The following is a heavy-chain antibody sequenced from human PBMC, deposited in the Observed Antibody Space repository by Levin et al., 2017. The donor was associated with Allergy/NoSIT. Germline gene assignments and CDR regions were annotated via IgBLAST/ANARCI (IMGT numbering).Heavy chain of an antibody. V-gene: IGHV3-30*18. D-gene: IGHD6-13*01. Sequence: PRASVKVSCAASGFSFSSHGMHWVRHTPGKVLEWVAGISYDGKRKFYGDSVTGRFTISRDNSRNTLYLQMDGLTADDTAVYYCAKDRYGSGWFVFDYWGQGTVVTVSS. CDR2: ISYDGKRK. J-gene: IGHJ4*02. CDR1: GFSFSSHG. CDR3: AKDRYGSGWFVFDY.